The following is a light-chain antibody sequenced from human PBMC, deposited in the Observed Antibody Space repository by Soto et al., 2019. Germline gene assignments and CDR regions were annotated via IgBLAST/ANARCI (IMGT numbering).Light chain of an antibody. V-gene: IGKV3-20*01. Sequence: EIVLTQSPGTLSLSPGERATSSCRASQSVSSRYLAWYQQKPGQAPRLLIYGASSRATGIPDRFSGSGSGTDFTLTISRLEPEDFAVYYCQQYSSSPRVTFGQGTRLEIK. CDR3: QQYSSSPRVT. CDR2: GAS. CDR1: QSVSSRY. J-gene: IGKJ5*01.